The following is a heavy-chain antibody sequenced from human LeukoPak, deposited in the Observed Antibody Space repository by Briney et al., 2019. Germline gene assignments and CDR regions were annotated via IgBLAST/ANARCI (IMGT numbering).Heavy chain of an antibody. CDR2: IYYSGST. CDR3: ATWGIAVAGTFDY. J-gene: IGHJ4*02. Sequence: SETLSLTCTVSGXSISSSYGSWIRQPPGKGLEWIGYIYYSGSTNYNPSFKSRVAISVDTSKNQFSLKLSSVTAADTAVYYCATWGIAVAGTFDYWGQGTLVTVST. V-gene: IGHV4-59*08. CDR1: GXSISSSY. D-gene: IGHD6-19*01.